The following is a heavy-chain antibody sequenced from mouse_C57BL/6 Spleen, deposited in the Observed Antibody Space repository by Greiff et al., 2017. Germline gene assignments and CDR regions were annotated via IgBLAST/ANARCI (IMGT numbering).Heavy chain of an antibody. CDR3: SLVYYDCDGYAMDD. CDR1: GFTFNNYY. V-gene: IGHV14-3*01. D-gene: IGHD2-4*01. Sequence: EVKLQQSVAELVKPGASVKLSCTASGFTFNNYYMHWVQQRPEQSLEWIGRIDPANGNTNYPAKFQGKATITVDKSSNTAYLQLSSLTSEDSAVCYCSLVYYDCDGYAMDDWGQGTSVTVSS. J-gene: IGHJ4*01. CDR2: IDPANGNT.